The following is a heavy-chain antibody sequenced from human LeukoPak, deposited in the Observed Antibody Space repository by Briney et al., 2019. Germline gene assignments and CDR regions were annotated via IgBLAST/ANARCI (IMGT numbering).Heavy chain of an antibody. CDR2: ISGSGGST. CDR3: AKDRSSLSLVRGVIGYFDY. J-gene: IGHJ4*02. CDR1: GFTFSSYA. D-gene: IGHD3-10*01. Sequence: GGSLRLSCAASGFTFSSYAMSWVRQAPGKGLEWVSAISGSGGSTYYADSVKGRFTISRDNSKNTLYLQMNSLRAEDTAVYYCAKDRSSLSLVRGVIGYFDYWGQGTLVTVSS. V-gene: IGHV3-23*01.